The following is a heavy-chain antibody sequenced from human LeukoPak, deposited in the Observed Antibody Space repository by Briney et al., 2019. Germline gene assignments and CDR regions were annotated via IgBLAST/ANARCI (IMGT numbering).Heavy chain of an antibody. CDR2: IYYSGNT. V-gene: IGHV4-59*08. D-gene: IGHD6-19*01. CDR3: ARRGSGWYEYYFDY. CDR1: GGSIGNYY. J-gene: IGHJ4*02. Sequence: SETLSLTCTVSGGSIGNYYWSWIRQPPGKGLEWIGCIYYSGNTNFNPSLKSRVTISVDTSKNQFSLNLSSVTAADTAVYYCARRGSGWYEYYFDYWGQGTLVTVSS.